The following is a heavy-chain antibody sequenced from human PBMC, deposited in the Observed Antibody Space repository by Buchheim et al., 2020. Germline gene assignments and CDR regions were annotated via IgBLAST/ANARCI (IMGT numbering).Heavy chain of an antibody. CDR2: IDHSGST. D-gene: IGHD7-27*01. Sequence: QVQLQQWGAGLLKPAETLSLTCAVSGGSFTDYYWSWIRQPPGKGLEWIGEIDHSGSTNYNPSLKSRVVISVDTSTNQFSLKLTSVTAADAVLYFCARGRRVTHLTGDDAFDIWGHGT. CDR3: ARGRRVTHLTGDDAFDI. CDR1: GGSFTDYY. J-gene: IGHJ3*02. V-gene: IGHV4-34*02.